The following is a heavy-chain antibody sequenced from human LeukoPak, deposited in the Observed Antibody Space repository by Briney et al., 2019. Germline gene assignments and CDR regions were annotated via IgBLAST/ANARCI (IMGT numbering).Heavy chain of an antibody. CDR1: GYTFTGYY. V-gene: IGHV1-2*04. D-gene: IGHD6-19*01. CDR3: ARTSSGWYGDFDY. J-gene: IGHJ4*02. Sequence: ASVKVSCKASGYTFTGYYMHWVRQAPGQGLEWMGWINPNSGGTNYAQKFQGWVTMTRDTSISTAYMELSRLRSDDTAVYYCARTSSGWYGDFDYWGQGTLVTVSS. CDR2: INPNSGGT.